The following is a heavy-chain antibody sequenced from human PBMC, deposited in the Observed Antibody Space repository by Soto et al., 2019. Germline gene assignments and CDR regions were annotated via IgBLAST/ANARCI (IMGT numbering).Heavy chain of an antibody. CDR1: RDTFTSYY. V-gene: IGHV1-46*01. CDR2: INPHGGST. J-gene: IGHJ5*02. Sequence: SVKVSCKAPRDTFTSYYINWVRQAPGQGLEWVGVINPHGGSTAYAQKFKGRVTLTRDTSASTVYMEVSSLTSEDTAMYYCARSSGGNFGIIIEGTNWFAHWGQGTLVTVSS. CDR3: ARSSGGNFGIIIEGTNWFAH. D-gene: IGHD1-26*01.